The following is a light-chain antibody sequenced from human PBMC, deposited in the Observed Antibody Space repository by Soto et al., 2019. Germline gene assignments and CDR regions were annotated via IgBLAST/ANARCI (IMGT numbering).Light chain of an antibody. Sequence: EIVMTHSPATLSVSPGERATLSCRASQSVSSNLAWYQQKPGQAPRLLIYGASTRATGIPARFSGSGSGTEFTLTISSLQSEDFAVYYCQQYNNSPRTFGQGTKLEIK. CDR1: QSVSSN. J-gene: IGKJ2*01. CDR3: QQYNNSPRT. V-gene: IGKV3-15*01. CDR2: GAS.